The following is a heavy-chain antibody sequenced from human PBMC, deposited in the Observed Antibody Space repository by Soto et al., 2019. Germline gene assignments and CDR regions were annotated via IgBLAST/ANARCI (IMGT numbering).Heavy chain of an antibody. V-gene: IGHV1-46*01. J-gene: IGHJ4*02. CDR1: GYTFISSY. CDR2: INPNGGST. CDR3: ARDLFAANY. Sequence: QVQLVQSGAEVKKPGASVKLSCKASGYTFISSYVHWVRQAPGQGLEWVAIINPNGGSTNYAQEFQGRVTVTRDPSPSTVFMDLSSLHSDDTAVYYRARDLFAANYWGQGTLVTVSS. D-gene: IGHD2-15*01.